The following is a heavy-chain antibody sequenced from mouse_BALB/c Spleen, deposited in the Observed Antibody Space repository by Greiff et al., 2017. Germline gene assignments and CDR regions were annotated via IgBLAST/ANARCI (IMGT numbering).Heavy chain of an antibody. D-gene: IGHD2-1*01. J-gene: IGHJ4*01. CDR1: GFTFSDFY. CDR3: ARDAGIYYGGAMDY. V-gene: IGHV7-1*02. CDR2: SRNKANDYTT. Sequence: EVQGVESGGGLVQPGGSLRLSCATSGFTFSDFYMEWVRQPPGKRLEWIAASRNKANDYTTEYSASVKGRFIVSRDTSQSILYLQMNALRAEDTAIYYCARDAGIYYGGAMDYWGQGTSVTVSS.